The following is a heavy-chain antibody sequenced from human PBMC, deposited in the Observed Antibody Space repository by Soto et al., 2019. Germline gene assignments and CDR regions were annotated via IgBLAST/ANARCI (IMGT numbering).Heavy chain of an antibody. D-gene: IGHD6-25*01. Sequence: SETLSLTCAVSGGSIGTSAYYWGWIRQAPGKGLEWIGSINHSGNTYLSPSLKDRVTMSVDTSKNSFSLKLRSATAADTGLYYCSRRGPEGLDPGGQGTMVTV. CDR2: INHSGNT. CDR1: GGSIGTSAYY. CDR3: SRRGPEGLDP. J-gene: IGHJ5*02. V-gene: IGHV4-39*01.